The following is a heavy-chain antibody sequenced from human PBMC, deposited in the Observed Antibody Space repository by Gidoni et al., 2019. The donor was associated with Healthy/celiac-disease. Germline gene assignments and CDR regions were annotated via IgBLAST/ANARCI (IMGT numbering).Heavy chain of an antibody. J-gene: IGHJ4*02. CDR2: IDTTDYYT. CDR1: GYSFTSDW. Sequence: EVQLVQSGSEVKKPGVSLRISCKGSGYSFTSDWISWVRQRHVKGLEWKGRIDTTDYYTNYSESLQGHVTISADKSISTAYLQWSSLKAADTAMYYGASGGNYPDYWGQGTMVTVS. CDR3: ASGGNYPDY. V-gene: IGHV5-10-1*03.